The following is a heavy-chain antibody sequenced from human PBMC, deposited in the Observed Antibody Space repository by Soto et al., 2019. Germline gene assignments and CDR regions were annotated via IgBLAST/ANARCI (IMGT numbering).Heavy chain of an antibody. D-gene: IGHD4-17*01. Sequence: QVQLEESGGGVVQPGRSLRLSCAGSGFTVSNYAMHWVRQAPGKGLEWVAVMLSDGTNRFSDSVKGRFTVSGDNSENTVYLQMNSLTGEDTAVYYCAKSGLRFLDYFDYWGQGTLVTVSS. CDR3: AKSGLRFLDYFDY. CDR2: MLSDGTNR. CDR1: GFTVSNYA. V-gene: IGHV3-30*18. J-gene: IGHJ4*02.